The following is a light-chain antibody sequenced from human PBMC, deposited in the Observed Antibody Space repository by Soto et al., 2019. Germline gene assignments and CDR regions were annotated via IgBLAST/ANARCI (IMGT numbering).Light chain of an antibody. Sequence: DIRMTQSPSTLSASVGDRVTITCRASQTISAWLAWYQQKPGKAPRLLIYDASTLESGVPSRFSGSESGTEFTLTISSLQPEDFATYYCQQYKNLYTFGQGTKLEIK. CDR3: QQYKNLYT. J-gene: IGKJ2*01. V-gene: IGKV1-5*01. CDR1: QTISAW. CDR2: DAS.